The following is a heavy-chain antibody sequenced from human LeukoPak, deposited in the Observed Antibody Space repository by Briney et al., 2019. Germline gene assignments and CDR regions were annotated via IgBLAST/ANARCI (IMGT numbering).Heavy chain of an antibody. CDR1: GFTFSSYW. CDR2: ISYDGSNK. V-gene: IGHV3-30-3*01. Sequence: PGGPLRLSCTASGFTFSSYWMSWVRQAPGKGLEWVAVISYDGSNKYYADSVKGRFTISRDNSKNTLYLQMNSLRAEDTAVYYCARDRVEYSYGALYFDYWGQGTLVTVSS. J-gene: IGHJ4*02. CDR3: ARDRVEYSYGALYFDY. D-gene: IGHD5-18*01.